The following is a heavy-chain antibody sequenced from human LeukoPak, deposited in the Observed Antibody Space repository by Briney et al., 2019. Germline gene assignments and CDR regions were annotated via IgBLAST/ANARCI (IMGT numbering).Heavy chain of an antibody. CDR1: GGSISSGDFY. D-gene: IGHD6-13*01. Sequence: SETLSLTCTVSGGSISSGDFYWSWVRQTPGKGLEWIGEIFHSGATNYSPSLKSRATISVDKSKNQFSLKLTSVTAADTAVYYCATLGSSPTYFYVGMDVWGQGTAVTVSS. J-gene: IGHJ6*02. V-gene: IGHV4-4*02. CDR2: IFHSGAT. CDR3: ATLGSSPTYFYVGMDV.